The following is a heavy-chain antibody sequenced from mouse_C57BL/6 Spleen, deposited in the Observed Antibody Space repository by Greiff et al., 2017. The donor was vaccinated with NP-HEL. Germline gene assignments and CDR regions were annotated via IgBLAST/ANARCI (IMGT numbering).Heavy chain of an antibody. CDR3: ARKNGSSYWYFDV. J-gene: IGHJ1*03. V-gene: IGHV5-2*01. Sequence: EVKLLESGGGLVQPGESLKLSCESNEYEFPSHDMSWVRKTPEKRLELVAAINSDGGSTYYPDTMERRFIISRDNTKKTLYLQMSRLRSEDTALYYCARKNGSSYWYFDVWGTGTTVTVSS. CDR1: EYEFPSHD. CDR2: INSDGGST. D-gene: IGHD1-1*01.